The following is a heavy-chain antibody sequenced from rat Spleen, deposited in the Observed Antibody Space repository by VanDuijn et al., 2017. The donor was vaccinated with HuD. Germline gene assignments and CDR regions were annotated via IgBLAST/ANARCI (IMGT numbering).Heavy chain of an antibody. Sequence: EVHLVESGGGLVQPGRSLKLSCVASGVTFNNYWMNWIRQAPGKGLEWVAAINYDGSSTYYRDSVKGRFTISRDNAKSTLYLQMDSLRSEDTATYYCAGSGTAHWGQGVMVTVSS. J-gene: IGHJ2*01. D-gene: IGHD1-1*01. CDR2: INYDGSST. CDR1: GVTFNNYW. CDR3: AGSGTAH. V-gene: IGHV5-31*01.